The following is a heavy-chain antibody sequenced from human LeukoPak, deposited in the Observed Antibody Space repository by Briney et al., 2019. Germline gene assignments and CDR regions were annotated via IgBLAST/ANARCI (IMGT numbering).Heavy chain of an antibody. CDR2: IYYRGST. D-gene: IGHD5-18*01. V-gene: IGHV4-59*08. CDR3: ARSLRGYRFATDY. CDR1: GDSINSYY. Sequence: SETLSLTCTASGDSINSYYWSWIRQPPGKGLEWIGYIYYRGSTKYNPSIKSRVTISVDTSKNQFSLKLSSVTAADTAVYYCARSLRGYRFATDYWGQGTLVTVSS. J-gene: IGHJ4*02.